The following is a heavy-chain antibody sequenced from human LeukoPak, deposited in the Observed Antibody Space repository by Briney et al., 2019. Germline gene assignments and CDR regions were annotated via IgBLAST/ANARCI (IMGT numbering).Heavy chain of an antibody. V-gene: IGHV1-18*01. D-gene: IGHD2-21*02. CDR2: INTYNGNT. CDR3: ARRGRIVMVTAIPKDDAFDI. CDR1: GYTFSRYG. J-gene: IGHJ3*02. Sequence: ASVKVSCKXSGYTFSRYGISWVRQAPGQGLEWMGWINTYNGNTNYGQKFQGRVTMTTDTSTSTAYMELRSLRSDDTAVYYCARRGRIVMVTAIPKDDAFDIWGQGTMVTVSS.